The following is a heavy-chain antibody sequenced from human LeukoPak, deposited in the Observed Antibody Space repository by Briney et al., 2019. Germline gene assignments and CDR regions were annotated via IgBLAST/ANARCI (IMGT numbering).Heavy chain of an antibody. CDR1: GYTFTGYY. CDR2: INSNSGGT. D-gene: IGHD2-8*02. J-gene: IGHJ4*02. Sequence: GASVKVSCTASGYTFTGYYMHWVRQAPGQGLEWMGWINSNSGGTNYAQKFQGRVTMTRDTSISTAYMELSRLRSDDTAVYYCAGHHPRNTVDFWGQGTLVTVSS. CDR3: AGHHPRNTVDF. V-gene: IGHV1-2*02.